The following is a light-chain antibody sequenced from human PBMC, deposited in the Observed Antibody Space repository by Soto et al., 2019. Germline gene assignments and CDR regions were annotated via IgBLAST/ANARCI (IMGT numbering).Light chain of an antibody. Sequence: EVVLTQSPATLSLSPGERATLSCRASQNVRAFLDWYQQKPGQAPRLLIYAASNRATGIPDRFSGSGSGTDFTLTISSLEPEDFAVYYCQQHGHWLPWTFGQGTRVEIK. CDR1: QNVRAF. CDR2: AAS. V-gene: IGKV3-11*01. CDR3: QQHGHWLPWT. J-gene: IGKJ1*01.